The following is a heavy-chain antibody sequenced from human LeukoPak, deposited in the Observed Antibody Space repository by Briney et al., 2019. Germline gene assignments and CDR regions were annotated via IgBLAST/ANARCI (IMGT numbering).Heavy chain of an antibody. CDR3: ARSTLNYYDSSGPPDY. V-gene: IGHV1-46*01. Sequence: ASVKVSCKASGYTFTSYYMHWVRQAPGQGLEWMGIINPSGGSTTYAQKFQGRVTMTRDTSTSTAYMELRSLRSDDTAVYYCARSTLNYYDSSGPPDYWGQGTLVTVSS. D-gene: IGHD3-22*01. CDR1: GYTFTSYY. CDR2: INPSGGST. J-gene: IGHJ4*02.